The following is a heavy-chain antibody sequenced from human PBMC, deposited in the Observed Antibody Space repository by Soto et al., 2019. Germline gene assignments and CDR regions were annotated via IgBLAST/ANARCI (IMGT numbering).Heavy chain of an antibody. CDR2: IIPIFGRT. Sequence: QVHLVQSGAEVKKPGSSVKVSCKASGGTFSTFAISCVRQAPGQGLEWMGGIIPIFGRTDYAQSFQGRVTSTADESTRTAYMELSRLRDEDTAVYYFARRGDCGGDGDMYSVDYWGQGTLVTVSS. V-gene: IGHV1-69*01. J-gene: IGHJ4*02. D-gene: IGHD2-21*02. CDR1: GGTFSTFA. CDR3: ARRGDCGGDGDMYSVDY.